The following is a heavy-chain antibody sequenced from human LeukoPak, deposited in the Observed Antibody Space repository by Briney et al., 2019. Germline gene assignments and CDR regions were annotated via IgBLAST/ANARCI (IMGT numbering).Heavy chain of an antibody. CDR1: GFTFKSYW. J-gene: IGHJ4*02. D-gene: IGHD3-10*01. CDR3: ARDSADPRGGPVYYFDY. CDR2: IKQDGSEK. V-gene: IGHV3-7*01. Sequence: GGSLRLSCAASGFTFKSYWMTWVRQAPGKGLEWVANIKQDGSEKYYVDSVKGRFTISRDNAKNSLYLQMNSLRAEDTAVYYCARDSADPRGGPVYYFDYWGQGTLVTVSS.